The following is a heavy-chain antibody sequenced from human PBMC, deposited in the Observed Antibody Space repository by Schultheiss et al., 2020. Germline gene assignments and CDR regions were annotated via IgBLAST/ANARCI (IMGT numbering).Heavy chain of an antibody. CDR2: INHSGST. V-gene: IGHV4-34*01. CDR1: GGSFSGYY. D-gene: IGHD1-26*01. J-gene: IGHJ4*02. CDR3: ARHSEWEPLDY. Sequence: SQTLSLTCAVYGGSFSGYYWSWIRQPPGKGLEWIGEINHSGSTNYNPSLKSRVTMSGDTSKNQFSLRLTSVTAADTAVYYCARHSEWEPLDYWGQGTLVTVSS.